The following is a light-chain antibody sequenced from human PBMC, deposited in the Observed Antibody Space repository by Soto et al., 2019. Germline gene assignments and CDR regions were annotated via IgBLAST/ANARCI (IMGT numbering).Light chain of an antibody. J-gene: IGKJ4*01. Sequence: EIVLTQSPGTLSLSPGERATLSCRASQSVSSSYLAWYQQKLGQAPRLLIYGASSRATGIPDRFSGSGSGTDFTLTTSSLEPEDFAVYYCQQYGSSPLLTFGGGTKVEIK. V-gene: IGKV3-20*01. CDR3: QQYGSSPLLT. CDR2: GAS. CDR1: QSVSSSY.